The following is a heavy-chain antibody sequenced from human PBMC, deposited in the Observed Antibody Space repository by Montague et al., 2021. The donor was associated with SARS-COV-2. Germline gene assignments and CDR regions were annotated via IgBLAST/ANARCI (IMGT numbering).Heavy chain of an antibody. CDR1: GGSFSSSCYS. CDR2: IYYSGST. V-gene: IGHV4-39*01. D-gene: IGHD3-16*02. CDR3: ARHRTYYDEVWATHRYTPDI. Sequence: SETLSLTCSVSGGSFSSSCYSWGWMRQPKGMGSVWIGSIYYSGSTNYNPSLKSRVTMSVDTYKKPFSLRLTSVTAAATALYYCARHRTYYDEVWATHRYTPDIWDQGTLVTVSS. J-gene: IGHJ1*01.